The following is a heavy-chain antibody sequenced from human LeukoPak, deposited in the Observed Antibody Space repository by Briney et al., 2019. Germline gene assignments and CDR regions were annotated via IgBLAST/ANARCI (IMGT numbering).Heavy chain of an antibody. Sequence: SETLSLTCAVYGGSFSGYYWSWIRQPPGKGLEWIGEINHSGSTNYNPSLKSRVTISVDTSKNQFSPKLSSVTAADTAVYYCARVGTTYGYYYYMDVWGKGTTVTVSS. D-gene: IGHD1-14*01. J-gene: IGHJ6*03. CDR1: GGSFSGYY. V-gene: IGHV4-34*01. CDR2: INHSGST. CDR3: ARVGTTYGYYYYMDV.